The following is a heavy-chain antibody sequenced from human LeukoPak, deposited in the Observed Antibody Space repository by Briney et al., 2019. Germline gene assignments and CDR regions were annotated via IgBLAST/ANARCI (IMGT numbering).Heavy chain of an antibody. CDR1: GGPISSGDYY. V-gene: IGHV4-30-4*01. J-gene: IGHJ4*02. D-gene: IGHD3-10*01. CDR2: IYYSGST. CDR3: ARDHFGDPPTDY. Sequence: SETLSLTCTVSGGPISSGDYYWRWIRQPPGKGLEWIGYIYYSGSTYYNPSLKSRVTISVDTSKNQFSLKLSSVTAADTAVYYCARDHFGDPPTDYWGQGTLVTVSS.